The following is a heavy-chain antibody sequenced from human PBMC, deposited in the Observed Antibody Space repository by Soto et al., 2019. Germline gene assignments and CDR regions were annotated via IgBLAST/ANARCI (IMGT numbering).Heavy chain of an antibody. V-gene: IGHV3-23*01. Sequence: EVQMLESGGGLVQPGGSLRLSCAASGFTCSSYDMSWVRQAPGQGLEWVSTILVGGSTYYADAVKGRFTISRDNSKNTLYLQMNCLTAGDTAVYYCAKATATGGGAFDICGQGTMVTVSS. CDR3: AKATATGGGAFDI. D-gene: IGHD2-8*02. CDR2: ILVGGST. J-gene: IGHJ3*02. CDR1: GFTCSSYD.